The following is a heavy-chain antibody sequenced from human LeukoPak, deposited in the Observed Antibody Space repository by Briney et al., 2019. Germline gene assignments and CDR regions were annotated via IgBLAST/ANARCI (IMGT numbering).Heavy chain of an antibody. J-gene: IGHJ4*02. CDR3: ARWRGSTSERSDY. Sequence: GGCLRLSCTASAFTFSDYWMTWVRQAPGKGREWVGNIKQDGSAKYYVNSVKGLFTISRDNAKNSLYLQMDRLRVEDTATYYCARWRGSTSERSDYWGQGTLVTVSS. CDR1: AFTFSDYW. D-gene: IGHD2-2*01. V-gene: IGHV3-7*01. CDR2: IKQDGSAK.